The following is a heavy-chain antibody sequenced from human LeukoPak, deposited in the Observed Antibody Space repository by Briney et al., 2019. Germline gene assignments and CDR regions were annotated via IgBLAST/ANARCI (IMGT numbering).Heavy chain of an antibody. CDR3: ARGSKGQILRYFDWSPYYFDY. D-gene: IGHD3-9*01. J-gene: IGHJ4*02. Sequence: SETLSLTCTVSGDAITGSTYYWGWIRQPPGKGLEWIGSMYYSGSTYSNASLKSRVTISADTSKNQFSLKLSSVTAADTAVYYCARGSKGQILRYFDWSPYYFDYWGQGTLVTVSS. CDR2: MYYSGST. CDR1: GDAITGSTYY. V-gene: IGHV4-39*07.